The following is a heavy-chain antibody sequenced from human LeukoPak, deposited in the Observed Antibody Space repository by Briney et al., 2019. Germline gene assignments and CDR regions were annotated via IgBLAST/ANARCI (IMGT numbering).Heavy chain of an antibody. D-gene: IGHD3-10*01. Sequence: SVKVSCKASGYTFTGYYMHWVRQAPGQGLEWMGGIIPIFGTANYAQKFQGRVTITADESTSTAYMELSSLRSEDTAVYYCARDEGTYGSGSYLPFDYWGQGTLVTVSS. CDR2: IIPIFGTA. V-gene: IGHV1-69*13. J-gene: IGHJ4*02. CDR3: ARDEGTYGSGSYLPFDY. CDR1: GYTFTGYY.